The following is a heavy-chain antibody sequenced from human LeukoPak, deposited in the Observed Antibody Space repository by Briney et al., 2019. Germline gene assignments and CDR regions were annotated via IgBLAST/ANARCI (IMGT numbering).Heavy chain of an antibody. Sequence: ASVKVSCKTSGYSFTSYNLHWVRQAPGQRLEWMGWINPNSGGTNYAQKFQGRVTMTRDTSISTAYMELSRLRSDDTAVYYCARDSSSWYSGFDPWGQGTLVTVSS. CDR2: INPNSGGT. CDR3: ARDSSSWYSGFDP. D-gene: IGHD6-13*01. J-gene: IGHJ5*02. V-gene: IGHV1-2*02. CDR1: GYSFTSYN.